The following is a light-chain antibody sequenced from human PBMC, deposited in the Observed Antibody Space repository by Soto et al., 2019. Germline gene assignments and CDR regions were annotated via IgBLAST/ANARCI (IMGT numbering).Light chain of an antibody. CDR2: LGS. J-gene: IGKJ1*01. V-gene: IGKV2-28*01. CDR3: RQALQTWT. CDR1: QSLLHSNGYNY. Sequence: DIVMTQSPLSLPVTPGEPASISCRSSQSLLHSNGYNYLDWYLQKPGQSPQLLIYLGSNRASGVPDRFSGSGSCTDFTLKISRVEAEDVGVYYCRQALQTWTFGQGTKVEIK.